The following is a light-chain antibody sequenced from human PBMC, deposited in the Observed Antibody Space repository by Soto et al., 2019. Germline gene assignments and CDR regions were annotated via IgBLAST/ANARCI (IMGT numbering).Light chain of an antibody. Sequence: DIVLTQSPGTLSLSPGERATLSCRASQSVSSSYLAWYQQKPGQAPRLLIYGASSRATGIPARFSGSGSGTDFTLTISSLEPEDFAVYYCQQRSNWPLTFGGGTKVDIK. J-gene: IGKJ4*01. CDR2: GAS. CDR3: QQRSNWPLT. CDR1: QSVSSSY. V-gene: IGKV3D-20*02.